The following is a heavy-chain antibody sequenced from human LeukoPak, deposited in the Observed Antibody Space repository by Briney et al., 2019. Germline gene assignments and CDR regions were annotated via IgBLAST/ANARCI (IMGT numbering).Heavy chain of an antibody. Sequence: SETLSLTCTVSGGSISSSSYYWGWIRQPPGKGLEWIGSIYYSGSTYYNPSLRSRVTISVDTSKNQFSLKLSSVTAADTAVYYCARRGGLRLGELSSRRPKFDYWGQGTLVTVSS. V-gene: IGHV4-39*01. CDR2: IYYSGST. CDR1: GGSISSSSYY. D-gene: IGHD3-16*02. CDR3: ARRGGLRLGELSSRRPKFDY. J-gene: IGHJ4*02.